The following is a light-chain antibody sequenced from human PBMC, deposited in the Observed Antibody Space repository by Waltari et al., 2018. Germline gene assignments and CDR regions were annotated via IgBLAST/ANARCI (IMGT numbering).Light chain of an antibody. Sequence: DIVMTQSPDSLAVSLGERATIDCKSSQSVLSSYNNKNYIAWYQQKAGQPPNLLIYWASTREPGVPGLFSASKAGTSASLAITGLRSEDEADYFCAAWDDSLSGLVFGGGTK. V-gene: IGKV4-1*01. CDR2: WAS. CDR1: QSVLSSYNNKNY. J-gene: IGKJ4*01. CDR3: AAWDDSLSGLV.